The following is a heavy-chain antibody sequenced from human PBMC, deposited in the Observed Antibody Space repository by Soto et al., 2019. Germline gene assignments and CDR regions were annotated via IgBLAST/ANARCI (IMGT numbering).Heavy chain of an antibody. Sequence: PSETLSLTCTVSGDSITSNSYFWAWIRQPPGKGLEWIGYIYYGGSTYYNPSLKSRVTISVDTSKNQFSLKLSSVTAADTAVYYCATRRAPTYFDIWGQGTMVTISS. CDR2: IYYGGST. J-gene: IGHJ3*02. CDR1: GDSITSNSYF. V-gene: IGHV4-30-4*08. CDR3: ATRRAPTYFDI.